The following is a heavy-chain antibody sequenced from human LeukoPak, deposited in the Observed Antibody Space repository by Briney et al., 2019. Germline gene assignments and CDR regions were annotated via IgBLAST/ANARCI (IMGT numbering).Heavy chain of an antibody. J-gene: IGHJ4*02. D-gene: IGHD3-10*01. CDR1: GGSISSGGYY. CDR3: ARGDTMVRGVIMSVRFDY. V-gene: IGHV4-31*03. Sequence: SQTLSLTCTVSGGSISSGGYYWSWIRQHPGKGLEWIGYIYYSGSTYYTPSLKSRVTISVDTSKNQFSLKLSSVTAADTAAYYCARGDTMVRGVIMSVRFDYWGQGTLVTVSS. CDR2: IYYSGST.